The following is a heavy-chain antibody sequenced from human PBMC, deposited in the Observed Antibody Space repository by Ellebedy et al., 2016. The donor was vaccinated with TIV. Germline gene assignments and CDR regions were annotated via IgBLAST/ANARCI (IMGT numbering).Heavy chain of an antibody. Sequence: SVKVSCXASGGTFSSYAISWVRQAPGQGLEWMGGIIPIFGTANYAQKFQGRVTITADESTSTAYMELSSLRSEDTAVYYCASPRAIVATIDAGGRDYYGMDVWGQGTTVTVSS. V-gene: IGHV1-69*13. CDR1: GGTFSSYA. J-gene: IGHJ6*02. D-gene: IGHD5-12*01. CDR2: IIPIFGTA. CDR3: ASPRAIVATIDAGGRDYYGMDV.